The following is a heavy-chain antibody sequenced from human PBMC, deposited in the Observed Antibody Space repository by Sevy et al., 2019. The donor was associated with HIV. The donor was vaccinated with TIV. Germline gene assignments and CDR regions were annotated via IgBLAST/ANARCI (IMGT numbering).Heavy chain of an antibody. CDR1: GFTFSSYG. J-gene: IGHJ4*02. CDR3: AKDYYYGSGSYYNAGYFDY. V-gene: IGHV3-30*18. Sequence: GGSLRLSCAASGFTFSSYGMHWVRQAPGKGLEWVAVISYDGSNKYYADSVKGRFTISRGNSKNTLYLQMNSLRAEDTAVYYCAKDYYYGSGSYYNAGYFDYWGQGTLVTVSS. D-gene: IGHD3-10*01. CDR2: ISYDGSNK.